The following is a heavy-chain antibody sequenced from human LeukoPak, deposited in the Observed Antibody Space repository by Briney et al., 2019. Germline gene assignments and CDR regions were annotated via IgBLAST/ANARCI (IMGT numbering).Heavy chain of an antibody. CDR2: IKQDGSEK. D-gene: IGHD6-19*01. V-gene: IGHV3-7*03. J-gene: IGHJ4*02. CDR3: ARGGGSSGWDFDY. Sequence: GGSLRLSCAASGFTFSSYWMSWVRQAPGKGLEWVANIKQDGSEKYYVDSVKGRFTISRDNAKNSLYLQMNSLRAEDTALYYCARGGGSSGWDFDYWGQGTLVTVPS. CDR1: GFTFSSYW.